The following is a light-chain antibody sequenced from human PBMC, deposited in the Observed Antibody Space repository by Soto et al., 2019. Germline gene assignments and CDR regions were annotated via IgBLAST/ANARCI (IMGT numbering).Light chain of an antibody. Sequence: EIVMTQSPATLSVSPGERATLSCRASQSVSSNLAWYQQKPGQAPRLLIYGASTRATGIPVRFSGSGSGTDFTLTISSLQSEDFAVYYCQQYGRSPRTFGQGTKVDIK. J-gene: IGKJ1*01. V-gene: IGKV3-15*01. CDR3: QQYGRSPRT. CDR2: GAS. CDR1: QSVSSN.